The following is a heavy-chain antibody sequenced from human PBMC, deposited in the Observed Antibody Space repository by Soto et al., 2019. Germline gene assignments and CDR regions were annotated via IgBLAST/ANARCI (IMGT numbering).Heavy chain of an antibody. CDR2: INAGNGNA. D-gene: IGHD3-9*01. CDR3: ANLRYFGEGMGFDP. Sequence: QVQLVQSGAEVKKPGASVKVSCKASGYTFTNYAMHWVRQAPGQRLEWMGWINAGNGNAKYSQKFQGRVTITRETSASTDYMELSSLRSEDTAVYSCANLRYFGEGMGFDPWGQGTLVTVSS. J-gene: IGHJ5*02. CDR1: GYTFTNYA. V-gene: IGHV1-3*01.